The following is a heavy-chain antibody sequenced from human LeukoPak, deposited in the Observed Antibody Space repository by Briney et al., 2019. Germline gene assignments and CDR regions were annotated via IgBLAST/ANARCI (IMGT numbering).Heavy chain of an antibody. CDR2: IYTSGST. CDR1: GGSISSYY. V-gene: IGHV4-4*07. Sequence: PSETLSLTCTVSGGSISSYYWSWIRQPAGKGLEWIGRIYTSGSTNYNPSLKSRVTMSVDTSKNQFSLKLSSVTAADTAVYYCAREGVRFLEWLYYFDYWGQGTLVTVSS. D-gene: IGHD3-3*01. CDR3: AREGVRFLEWLYYFDY. J-gene: IGHJ4*02.